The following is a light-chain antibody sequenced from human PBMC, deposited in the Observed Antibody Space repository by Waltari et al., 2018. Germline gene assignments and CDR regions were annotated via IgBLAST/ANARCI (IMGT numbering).Light chain of an antibody. Sequence: EIVLTQSPGTLSLSPGERVTLSCRASQSVSRRYLAWYQQKPGQPPRLLIYDASNRATGIPDRFSGSGSGTDFTLTISRLEPEDFAVYYCQQYGGSPLTFGGGTKVEIK. J-gene: IGKJ4*01. CDR2: DAS. V-gene: IGKV3-20*01. CDR3: QQYGGSPLT. CDR1: QSVSRRY.